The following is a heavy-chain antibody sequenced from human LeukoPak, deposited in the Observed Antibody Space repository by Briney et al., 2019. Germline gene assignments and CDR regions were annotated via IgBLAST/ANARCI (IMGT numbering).Heavy chain of an antibody. CDR1: GYSFTSYW. CDR2: IYPGYSDT. Sequence: GESLKISCKGSGYSFTSYWIGWVRQMPGKGLEWMGIIYPGYSDTRYSPSFQGQFTISADKSISTAYLQWSSLKASATAMYYCARRAKLGYCSSTSCSYYFDYWGQATLVTVSS. V-gene: IGHV5-51*01. D-gene: IGHD2-2*01. J-gene: IGHJ4*02. CDR3: ARRAKLGYCSSTSCSYYFDY.